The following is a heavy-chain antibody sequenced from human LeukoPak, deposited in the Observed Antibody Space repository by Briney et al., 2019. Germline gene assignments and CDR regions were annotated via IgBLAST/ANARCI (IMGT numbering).Heavy chain of an antibody. CDR1: GFSFSSYG. Sequence: GGSLRLSCEASGFSFSSYGMHWVCSAPGPGLERVAVISFDGSDKYYADSVSGRFTISRDNSKNTLYVQMNSLRAEDTAVYYCAKDRAAMPTYYFDYWGQGALVTVSS. D-gene: IGHD2-2*01. CDR3: AKDRAAMPTYYFDY. V-gene: IGHV3-30*18. J-gene: IGHJ4*02. CDR2: ISFDGSDK.